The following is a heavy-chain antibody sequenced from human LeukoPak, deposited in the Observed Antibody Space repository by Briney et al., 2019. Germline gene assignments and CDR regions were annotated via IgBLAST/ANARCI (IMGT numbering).Heavy chain of an antibody. Sequence: GRSLRLSCAASGFAFSNCGMHWVRQAPGKGLEWVAVITYDGNTKYYLDSVRGRFTISRDNSKNTLYLQMSSLRGEDTAVYYCTKDYSSGWYGGIGYWGQGTLVTVSS. V-gene: IGHV3-30*18. CDR1: GFAFSNCG. D-gene: IGHD6-19*01. CDR2: ITYDGNTK. J-gene: IGHJ4*02. CDR3: TKDYSSGWYGGIGY.